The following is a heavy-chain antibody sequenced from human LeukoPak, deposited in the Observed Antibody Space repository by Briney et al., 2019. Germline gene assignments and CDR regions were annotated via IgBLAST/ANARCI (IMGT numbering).Heavy chain of an antibody. Sequence: SETLSLTCTVSGGSISSGGYYWSWIRQPPGEGLEWIGYIYYSGSTYYHPSLTSRVTISLDTSRNQSSLKLSSVTAADTAVYYCARVTTVTTSFHFDYWGQGTLVTVSS. CDR3: ARVTTVTTSFHFDY. D-gene: IGHD4-17*01. J-gene: IGHJ4*02. V-gene: IGHV4-30-4*01. CDR2: IYYSGST. CDR1: GGSISSGGYY.